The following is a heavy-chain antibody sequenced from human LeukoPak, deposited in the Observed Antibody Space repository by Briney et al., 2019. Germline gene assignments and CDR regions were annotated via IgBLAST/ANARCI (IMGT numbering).Heavy chain of an antibody. CDR3: ARGVSGCSSTSCLFDVFR. CDR2: MNPNSGNT. D-gene: IGHD2-2*01. V-gene: IGHV1-8*01. Sequence: ASVKVSCKASGYTFTSYDITWVRQATGQGLEWMGWMNPNSGNTGYAQKFQGRVTMTRNTSINTAYTELSSLTSVDTAVYYCARGVSGCSSTSCLFDVFRWGQGTLATVSS. J-gene: IGHJ4*02. CDR1: GYTFTSYD.